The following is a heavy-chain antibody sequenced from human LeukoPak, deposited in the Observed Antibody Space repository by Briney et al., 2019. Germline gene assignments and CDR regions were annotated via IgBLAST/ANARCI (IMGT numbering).Heavy chain of an antibody. CDR2: FDPEDGET. V-gene: IGHV1-24*01. D-gene: IGHD1-26*01. CDR1: GYTLTELS. J-gene: IGHJ4*02. CDR3: ATDRGSGSYDFDY. Sequence: ASVKVSCKVSGYTLTELSMHWVRQAPGKGLEWMGGFDPEDGETIYAQKFQGRVTMTEDRSTDTAYMELSRLRYEDTAVYYCATDRGSGSYDFDYWGQGTLVTVSS.